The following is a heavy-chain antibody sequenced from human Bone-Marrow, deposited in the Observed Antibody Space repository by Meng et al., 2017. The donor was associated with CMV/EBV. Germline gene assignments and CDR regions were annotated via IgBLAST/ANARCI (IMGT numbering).Heavy chain of an antibody. CDR3: ARDRDYYYGMDV. V-gene: IGHV4-59*01. CDR1: GGSISSYY. Sequence: SETLSLTCTVSGGSISSYYWSWIRQPPGKGLEWIGYIYYSGSNNYNPALKSRVTISVDTYKNQFSLKLSSVTAADTAVYYCARDRDYYYGMDVWGQGTTVTVSS. CDR2: IYYSGSN. D-gene: IGHD3-10*01. J-gene: IGHJ6*02.